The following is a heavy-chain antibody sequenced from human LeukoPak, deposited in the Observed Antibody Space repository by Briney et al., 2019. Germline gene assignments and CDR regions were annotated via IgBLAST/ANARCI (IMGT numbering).Heavy chain of an antibody. J-gene: IGHJ4*02. Sequence: PGGSLRLSCAASGFTFSSYAMSWVRQAPGKGLEWASAISGSGGSTYCADSVKGRFTISRDNSKNTLYLQMNSLRAEDTAVYYCANAGYCSSTSCRFYDYWGQGTLDTVSS. V-gene: IGHV3-23*01. CDR2: ISGSGGST. D-gene: IGHD2-2*01. CDR3: ANAGYCSSTSCRFYDY. CDR1: GFTFSSYA.